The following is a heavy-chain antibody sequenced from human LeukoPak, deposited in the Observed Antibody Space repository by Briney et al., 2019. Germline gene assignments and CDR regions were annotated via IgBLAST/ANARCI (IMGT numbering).Heavy chain of an antibody. CDR1: GYTFTSYG. CDR2: ISAYNGNT. CDR3: ARALGYYDFWSGYAGHAFDI. V-gene: IGHV1-18*01. J-gene: IGHJ3*02. Sequence: ASVTVSCKASGYTFTSYGISWVRQAPGQGLEWMGWISAYNGNTNYAQKLQGRVTMTTDTSTSTAYMELRSLRSDDTAVYYCARALGYYDFWSGYAGHAFDIWGQGTMVTVSS. D-gene: IGHD3-3*01.